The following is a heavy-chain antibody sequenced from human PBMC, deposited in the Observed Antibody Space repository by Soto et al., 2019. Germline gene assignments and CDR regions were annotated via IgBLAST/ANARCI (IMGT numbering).Heavy chain of an antibody. CDR1: GGSISSSSYY. V-gene: IGHV4-39*01. CDR2: IYYSGST. Sequence: SETLSLTCTVSGGSISSSSYYWGWIRQPPGKGLEWIGSIYYSGSTYYNPSLKSRVTISVDTSKNHFSLKLSSVTAAGTAVYYCARHEIHLGELSLFPWFDPWGQGTLVTVSS. D-gene: IGHD3-16*02. CDR3: ARHEIHLGELSLFPWFDP. J-gene: IGHJ5*02.